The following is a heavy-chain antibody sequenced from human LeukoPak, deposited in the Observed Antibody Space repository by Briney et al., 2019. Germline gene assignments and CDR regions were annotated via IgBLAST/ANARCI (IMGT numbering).Heavy chain of an antibody. CDR3: AKDLMRDRWFGES. CDR2: IRFDGNDK. Sequence: RGSLRLSCAASGFPFSYFGMHWVRQAPGKGLEWVAFIRFDGNDKFYADSVKGRFTISKDTSRNTLYLQMNSLRAEDTAVYYCAKDLMRDRWFGESRGQGTLVTVSS. V-gene: IGHV3-30*02. D-gene: IGHD3-10*01. J-gene: IGHJ1*01. CDR1: GFPFSYFG.